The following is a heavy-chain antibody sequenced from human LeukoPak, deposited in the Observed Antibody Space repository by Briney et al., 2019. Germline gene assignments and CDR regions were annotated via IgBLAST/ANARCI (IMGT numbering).Heavy chain of an antibody. CDR1: GGSISSSNW. D-gene: IGHD3-3*01. CDR2: IYHSGST. CDR3: ARVPTYYDFWSGYYYFDY. V-gene: IGHV4-4*02. Sequence: SGTLSLTCAVSGGSISSSNWWSWIRQPPGKGLEWIGSIYHSGSTYYNPSLKSRVTISVDTSKNQFSLKLSSVTAADTAVYYCARVPTYYDFWSGYYYFDYWGQGTLVTVSS. J-gene: IGHJ4*02.